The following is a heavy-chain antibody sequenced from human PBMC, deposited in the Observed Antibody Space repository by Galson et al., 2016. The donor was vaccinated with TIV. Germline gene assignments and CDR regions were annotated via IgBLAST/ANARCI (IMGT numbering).Heavy chain of an antibody. D-gene: IGHD4-17*01. CDR1: GYTFSAYY. CDR2: ISPNSGDK. V-gene: IGHV1-2*02. J-gene: IGHJ4*02. Sequence: SVKVSCKASGYTFSAYYMHWVRQAPGQGLEWMGWISPNSGDKNYPQKFQGRVTMTRDTSITTAYMELTTLTSDDTAVYYCARFVYGDYVDYWGQGTLVTVSS. CDR3: ARFVYGDYVDY.